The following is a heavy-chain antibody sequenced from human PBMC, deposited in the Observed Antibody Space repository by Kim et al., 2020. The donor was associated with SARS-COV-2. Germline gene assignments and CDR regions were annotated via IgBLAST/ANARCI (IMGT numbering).Heavy chain of an antibody. Sequence: GGSLRLSCAASGFTFSSYAMHWVRQAPGKGLEWVAVISYDGSNKYYADSVKGRFTISRDNSKNTLYLQMNSLRAEDTAVYYCARDVSAGIAVAGTGVSDYWGQGTLVTVSS. V-gene: IGHV3-30-3*01. CDR1: GFTFSSYA. J-gene: IGHJ4*02. CDR3: ARDVSAGIAVAGTGVSDY. D-gene: IGHD6-19*01. CDR2: ISYDGSNK.